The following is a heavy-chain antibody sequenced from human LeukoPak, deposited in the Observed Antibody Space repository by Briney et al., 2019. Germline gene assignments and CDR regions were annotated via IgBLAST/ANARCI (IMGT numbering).Heavy chain of an antibody. CDR2: IIPIFGTA. D-gene: IGHD3-22*01. V-gene: IGHV1-69*05. J-gene: IGHJ4*02. CDR3: ARDYYDSSGYQKAGDY. CDR1: GGTFSSYA. Sequence: SVKVSCXASGGTFSSYAISWVRQAPGQGLEWMGRIIPIFGTANYAQKFQGRVTITTDESTSTAYMELTSLRSEDTAVYYCARDYYDSSGYQKAGDYWGQGTLVTVSS.